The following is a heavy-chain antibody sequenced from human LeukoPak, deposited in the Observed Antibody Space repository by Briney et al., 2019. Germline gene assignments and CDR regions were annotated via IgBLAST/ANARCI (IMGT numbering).Heavy chain of an antibody. CDR3: ARVLNVAARPYAYFDY. V-gene: IGHV1-46*01. CDR2: INPSGGST. CDR1: GYNFISYY. J-gene: IGHJ4*02. Sequence: ASVKVSCKASGYNFISYYMHWVRQAPGQGLEWMGIINPSGGSTSYAQKFQDRVTMTRDTSISTAYMELSRLRSDDTAVYYCARVLNVAARPYAYFDYWGQGTLVTVSS. D-gene: IGHD6-6*01.